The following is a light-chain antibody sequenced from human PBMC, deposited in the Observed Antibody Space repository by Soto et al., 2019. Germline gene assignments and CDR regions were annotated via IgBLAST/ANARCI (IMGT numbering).Light chain of an antibody. V-gene: IGLV2-14*03. CDR2: AVS. J-gene: IGLJ1*01. Sequence: QSALTQPASVSGSPGQSITISCTGTSSDVGGYNYVSWYQHHPGKAPKLMIFAVSNRTSGVSNRFSGSKSGNTASLTISGLQAEDEADYYCSSYTASSTYVFGTGTKLTVL. CDR1: SSDVGGYNY. CDR3: SSYTASSTYV.